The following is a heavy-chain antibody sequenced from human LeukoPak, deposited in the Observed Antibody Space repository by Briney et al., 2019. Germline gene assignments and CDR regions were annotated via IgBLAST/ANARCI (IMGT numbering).Heavy chain of an antibody. J-gene: IGHJ6*03. CDR2: IRSKANSYAT. V-gene: IGHV3-73*01. CDR3: TSGLGDCSGGSCYLDYYYYMDV. D-gene: IGHD2-15*01. Sequence: GGSLRLSCAASGFTFSGSAMHWVRQASGKGLEWVGRIRSKANSYATAYAASVKGRFTISRDDSKNTAYLQMNSLKTEDTAVYYCTSGLGDCSGGSCYLDYYYYMDVWGKGTTVTVSS. CDR1: GFTFSGSA.